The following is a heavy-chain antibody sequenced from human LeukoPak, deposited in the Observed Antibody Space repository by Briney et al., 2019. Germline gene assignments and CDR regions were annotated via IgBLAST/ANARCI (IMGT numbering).Heavy chain of an antibody. J-gene: IGHJ4*02. V-gene: IGHV3-21*01. CDR3: ATDQLGGYGSYDY. CDR2: ITSSSSYI. Sequence: GGSLRLSCVASGFSLTSYNMNWVRQAPGKGLEWVSSITSSSSYIYYADSVKGRFTISRDNAKNSVYLQMNSLRAEDTAVYYCATDQLGGYGSYDYWGQGTLVTVSS. D-gene: IGHD3-10*01. CDR1: GFSLTSYN.